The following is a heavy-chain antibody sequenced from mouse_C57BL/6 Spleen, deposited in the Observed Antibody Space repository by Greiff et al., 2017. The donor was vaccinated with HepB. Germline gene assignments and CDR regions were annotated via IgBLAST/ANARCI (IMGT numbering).Heavy chain of an antibody. Sequence: VKLMESGPGLVQPSQSLSITCTVSGFSLTSYGVHWVRQSPGKGLEWLGVIWSGGSTDYNAAFISRLSISKDNSKSQVFFKMNSLQADDTAIYYCAREGITTVVATDYFDYWGQGTTLTVSS. CDR1: GFSLTSYG. J-gene: IGHJ2*01. V-gene: IGHV2-2*01. CDR3: AREGITTVVATDYFDY. D-gene: IGHD1-1*01. CDR2: IWSGGST.